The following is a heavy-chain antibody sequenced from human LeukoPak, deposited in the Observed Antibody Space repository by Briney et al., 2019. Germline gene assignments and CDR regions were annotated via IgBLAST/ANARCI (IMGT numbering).Heavy chain of an antibody. J-gene: IGHJ4*02. CDR1: GFTVSSNY. V-gene: IGHV3-66*04. Sequence: GGSLRLSCAASGFTVSSNYMSWVRQAPGKGLEWVSVIYSGGSTYYADSVKGRFTISRDNSKNTLYLQMNSLRTEDTAVYYCTKQWSGYDPFDYWGQGTLVTVSS. CDR3: TKQWSGYDPFDY. D-gene: IGHD5-12*01. CDR2: IYSGGST.